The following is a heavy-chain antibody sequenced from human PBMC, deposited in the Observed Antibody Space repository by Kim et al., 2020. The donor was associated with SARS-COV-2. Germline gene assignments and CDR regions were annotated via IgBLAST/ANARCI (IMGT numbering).Heavy chain of an antibody. CDR2: ITATGSTT. Sequence: GGSLRLSCAASGFNFGNYALNWVRQAPGRGLEWVSSITATGSTTYYADSVKGRFTISRDSSEKTLSLHMNSLRVEDTALHYCVRLGGDAHDSYQYYDYWG. V-gene: IGHV3-23*01. CDR3: VRLGGDAHDSYQYYDY. D-gene: IGHD2-21*01. J-gene: IGHJ4*01. CDR1: GFNFGNYA.